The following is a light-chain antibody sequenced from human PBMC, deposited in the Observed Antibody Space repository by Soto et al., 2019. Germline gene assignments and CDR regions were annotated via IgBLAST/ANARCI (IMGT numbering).Light chain of an antibody. CDR2: AAS. CDR3: QQYRNWPPLT. J-gene: IGKJ4*01. V-gene: IGKV3-15*01. Sequence: EIVMTQSPATLSVSPGETATLSCRASQSVGSAVACYQHKPGHAPRLLIVAASIRAPGVPGRFSGGGSGTEFTFTISSLLSEDFAVYYCQQYRNWPPLTFGGGTTVEIK. CDR1: QSVGSA.